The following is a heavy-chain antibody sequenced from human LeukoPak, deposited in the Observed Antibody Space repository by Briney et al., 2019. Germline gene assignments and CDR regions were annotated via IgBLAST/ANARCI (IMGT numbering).Heavy chain of an antibody. J-gene: IGHJ4*02. CDR3: TSRRWLQSDFDY. CDR2: ISSKAYGGTI. CDR1: GFAFGDYA. V-gene: IGHV3-49*03. D-gene: IGHD5-24*01. Sequence: PGGSLRLSCTASGFAFGDYAVSWFRQAPGKGLEWVGSISSKAYGGTIEYAASVKGRFTISRDDSKSIAYLQMNSLKTEDTAVYYCTSRRWLQSDFDYWGQATLVTVSS.